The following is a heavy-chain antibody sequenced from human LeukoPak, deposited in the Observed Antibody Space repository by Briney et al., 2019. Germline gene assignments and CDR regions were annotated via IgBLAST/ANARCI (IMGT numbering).Heavy chain of an antibody. Sequence: GGSLRLSCAGSGLSINRYWMSWVRQAPGKGLEWVASTPEDEHGTFYVDSVQGRFTVSRDNARNSLHLQMNSLRVEDTAVYFCACLDTRSARPGEASNYWGQGTLVTVSS. CDR2: TPEDEHGT. CDR1: GLSINRYW. J-gene: IGHJ4*02. D-gene: IGHD6-6*01. V-gene: IGHV3-7*01. CDR3: ACLDTRSARPGEASNY.